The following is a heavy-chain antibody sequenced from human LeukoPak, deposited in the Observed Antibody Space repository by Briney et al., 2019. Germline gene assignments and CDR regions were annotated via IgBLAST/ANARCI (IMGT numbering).Heavy chain of an antibody. CDR1: GFTFNAYG. CDR2: VSSDGGKI. CDR3: ARDFTNIRGGGYFDN. V-gene: IGHV3-30*03. J-gene: IGHJ4*02. Sequence: GGSLRLSCAASGFTFNAYGMHWVRQAPGKGLEWVALVSSDGGKIYYADSVKGRFTISRDNSKNTLYLQMNSLRAEDTAVYHCARDFTNIRGGGYFDNWGQGTLVTVSS. D-gene: IGHD2/OR15-2a*01.